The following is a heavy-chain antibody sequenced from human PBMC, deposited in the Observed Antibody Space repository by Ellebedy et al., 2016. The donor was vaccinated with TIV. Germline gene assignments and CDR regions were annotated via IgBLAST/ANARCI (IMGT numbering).Heavy chain of an antibody. D-gene: IGHD3-22*01. CDR3: AKPAYYDTNGPGPFES. CDR1: GYRFSSYW. CDR2: IYPGDSDT. J-gene: IGHJ4*02. V-gene: IGHV5-51*01. Sequence: GESLKISCKGSGYRFSSYWIAWVRQMPGKGLEWLGIIYPGDSDTRYSPSFQGQVTISADKSISTAYLQWDSLKASDTAMYYCAKPAYYDTNGPGPFESWGQGTLVTVSS.